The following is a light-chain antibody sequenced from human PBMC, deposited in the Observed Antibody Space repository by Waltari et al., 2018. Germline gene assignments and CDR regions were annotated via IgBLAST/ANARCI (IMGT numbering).Light chain of an antibody. Sequence: SSELTQGPDVSVALGQTVKITCQGDSLRTSYASWYQVKPGQAPVLVLFGKGKRPSGIPDRISGYSSGTTSSLTITGAQAEDEADYYCHSRKGRDNQVVFGGGTKLTVL. J-gene: IGLJ3*02. CDR3: HSRKGRDNQVV. V-gene: IGLV3-19*01. CDR2: GKG. CDR1: SLRTSY.